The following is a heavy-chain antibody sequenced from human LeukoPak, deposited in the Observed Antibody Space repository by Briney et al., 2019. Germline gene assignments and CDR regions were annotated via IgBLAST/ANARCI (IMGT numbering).Heavy chain of an antibody. V-gene: IGHV4-30-4*02. J-gene: IGHJ4*02. CDR1: GDSIDSGNYY. CDR3: ARMYYYGSGSSSFDY. Sequence: SETLSLTCTVSGDSIDSGNYYWSWIRQTPGKGLEWIGYIYHGGSSYYNPSLQSRVTVSGDTSKNQFSLKLSSVTAADTAVYYCARMYYYGSGSSSFDYWGQGTLVTVSS. CDR2: IYHGGSS. D-gene: IGHD3-10*01.